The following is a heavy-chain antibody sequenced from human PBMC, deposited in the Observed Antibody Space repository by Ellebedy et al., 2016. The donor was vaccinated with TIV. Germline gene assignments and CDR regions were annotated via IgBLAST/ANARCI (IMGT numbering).Heavy chain of an antibody. CDR2: IPYDGTNK. J-gene: IGHJ4*02. Sequence: GGSLRLXXAASGFTFSNSGMHWVRQAPGKGLEWVTFIPYDGTNKSYADSVKGRFAISRDNSKNTLFLQMNSLRAEDTAVYYCARDYGDYDYWGQGTLVTVSS. CDR3: ARDYGDYDY. V-gene: IGHV3-30*03. D-gene: IGHD4-17*01. CDR1: GFTFSNSG.